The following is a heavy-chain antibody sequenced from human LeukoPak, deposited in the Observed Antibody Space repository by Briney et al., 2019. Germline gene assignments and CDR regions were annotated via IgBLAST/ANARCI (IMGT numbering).Heavy chain of an antibody. Sequence: SETLSLTCTVSGGSISSYYWSWIRQPPGKGLEWITYISDIGSINYNPSLKSRVTISLDTSKNQFSLKLSSVTAADTAVYYCAGHHPRNTVDFWGQGTLVTVSS. CDR3: AGHHPRNTVDF. CDR1: GGSISSYY. V-gene: IGHV4-59*08. J-gene: IGHJ4*02. CDR2: ISDIGSI. D-gene: IGHD2/OR15-2a*01.